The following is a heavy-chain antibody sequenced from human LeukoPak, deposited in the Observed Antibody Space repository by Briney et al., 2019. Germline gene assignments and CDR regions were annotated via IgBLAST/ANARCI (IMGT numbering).Heavy chain of an antibody. Sequence: GGSLRLSCAASGFTFSSYAMSWVRQAPGKGLEWVSAISGSGGSTYYADSVKGRFTISRDNPKNTLYLQMNSLRAEDTAIYYCARPQTSSSSTASLGYWGQGTLVTVSS. CDR1: GFTFSSYA. J-gene: IGHJ4*02. D-gene: IGHD6-6*01. V-gene: IGHV3-23*01. CDR3: ARPQTSSSSTASLGY. CDR2: ISGSGGST.